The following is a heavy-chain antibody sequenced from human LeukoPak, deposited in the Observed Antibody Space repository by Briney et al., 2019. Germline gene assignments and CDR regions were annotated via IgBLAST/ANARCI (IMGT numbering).Heavy chain of an antibody. CDR1: GFTFSSYE. D-gene: IGHD3-22*01. V-gene: IGHV3-48*03. J-gene: IGHJ4*02. CDR3: ASKNYYDSSGYYDY. CDR2: ISSSGSTI. Sequence: QPGGSLRLSCAASGFTFSSYEMNWVRQAPGKGLEWVSYISSSGSTIYYADSVKGRFTISRDNAKNSLYLQMNSLRAEDTAVYYCASKNYYDSSGYYDYWGQGTLVTVSS.